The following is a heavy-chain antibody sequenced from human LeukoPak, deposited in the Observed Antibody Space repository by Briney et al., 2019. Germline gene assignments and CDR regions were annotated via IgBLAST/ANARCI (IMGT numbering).Heavy chain of an antibody. D-gene: IGHD3-10*01. V-gene: IGHV3-49*03. J-gene: IGHJ4*02. CDR1: GFTFSSYS. CDR2: IRSKAYGGTT. Sequence: GSLRLSCAASGFTFSSYSMSWFRQAPGKGLEWVGFIRSKAYGGTTEYAASVKGRFTISRDDSKSIAYLQMNSLKSEDTAVYYCNSIVVRGVIEFDYWGQGTLVTVSS. CDR3: NSIVVRGVIEFDY.